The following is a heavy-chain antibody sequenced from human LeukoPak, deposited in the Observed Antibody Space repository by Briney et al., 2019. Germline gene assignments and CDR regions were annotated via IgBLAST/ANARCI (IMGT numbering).Heavy chain of an antibody. CDR1: GGSISSYY. CDR3: ARGVRGYSSSAFYFDY. CDR2: IYYSGST. J-gene: IGHJ4*02. Sequence: PSETLSLTCTDSGGSISSYYWSWIRQPAGKGLEWIGYIYYSGSTNYNPSLKSRVTISVDTSKNQFSLKLSSVTAADTAVYYCARGVRGYSSSAFYFDYWGQGTLVTVSS. D-gene: IGHD6-13*01. V-gene: IGHV4-59*01.